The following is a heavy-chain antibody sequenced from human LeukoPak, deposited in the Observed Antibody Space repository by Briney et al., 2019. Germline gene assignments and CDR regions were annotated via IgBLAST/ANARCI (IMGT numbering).Heavy chain of an antibody. CDR3: ARDSLNYYDSSGYPSPFDY. Sequence: GGSLRLSCAASGFTFSSYAMHWVRQAPGKGLEWVAVISYDGSNKYYADSVKGRFTISRDNSKNTLYLQMNSLRAEDTAVYYCARDSLNYYDSSGYPSPFDYWGQGTLVTVSS. J-gene: IGHJ4*02. CDR2: ISYDGSNK. D-gene: IGHD3-22*01. V-gene: IGHV3-30-3*01. CDR1: GFTFSSYA.